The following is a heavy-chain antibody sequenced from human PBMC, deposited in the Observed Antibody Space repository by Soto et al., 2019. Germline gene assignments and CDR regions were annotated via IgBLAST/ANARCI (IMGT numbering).Heavy chain of an antibody. Sequence: SVKVSCKASGGTFSSYAISWVRQAPGQGLEWMGGIIPIFGTANYAQKFQGRVTITADESTSTAYMELSSLRSEDTAVYYCARFPDLVVPAATAYYYYGMDVWGQGTTVTVSS. CDR3: ARFPDLVVPAATAYYYYGMDV. CDR2: IIPIFGTA. J-gene: IGHJ6*02. D-gene: IGHD2-2*01. CDR1: GGTFSSYA. V-gene: IGHV1-69*13.